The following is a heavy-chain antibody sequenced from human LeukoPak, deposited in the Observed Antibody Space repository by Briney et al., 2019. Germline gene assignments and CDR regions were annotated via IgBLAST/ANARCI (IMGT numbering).Heavy chain of an antibody. D-gene: IGHD6-19*01. CDR3: AREVAVAGTVGTYYFDY. CDR2: IYYSGST. Sequence: KPSETLSLTCTVSGGSISSYYWSWIRQPPGKGLEWIGYIYYSGSTNYNPSLKSRVTISVDTSKNQFSLKLSSVTAADTAVYYCAREVAVAGTVGTYYFDYWGQGTLVTVSS. V-gene: IGHV4-59*01. J-gene: IGHJ4*02. CDR1: GGSISSYY.